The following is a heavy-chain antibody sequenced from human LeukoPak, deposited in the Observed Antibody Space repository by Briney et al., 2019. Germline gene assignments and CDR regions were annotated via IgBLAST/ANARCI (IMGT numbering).Heavy chain of an antibody. CDR2: IFHSGST. CDR3: ARTPYCSSTSCYTMFFYYYYMEV. J-gene: IGHJ6*03. D-gene: IGHD2-2*02. Sequence: SETLSLTCAVSGYSLSSGYYWGWIRQPPGKGLEWIGSIFHSGSTYYNPSLQRRVTISVDTSKNQFSLKLSSVTDADTAVYYCARTPYCSSTSCYTMFFYYYYMEVWGKGTTVTVSS. CDR1: GYSLSSGYY. V-gene: IGHV4-38-2*01.